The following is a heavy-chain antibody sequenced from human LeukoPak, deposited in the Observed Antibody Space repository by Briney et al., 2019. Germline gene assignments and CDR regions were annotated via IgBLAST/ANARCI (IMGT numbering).Heavy chain of an antibody. V-gene: IGHV4-59*08. Sequence: SETLSLTCTVSGGSISSYYWSWIRQPPGKGLEWIGYIYYSGSTNYNPSLKSRVTISVDTSKNQFSLKLSSVTAADTAVYYCARGYYYYGMDVWGQGTTVAVSS. CDR2: IYYSGST. CDR3: ARGYYYYGMDV. CDR1: GGSISSYY. J-gene: IGHJ6*02.